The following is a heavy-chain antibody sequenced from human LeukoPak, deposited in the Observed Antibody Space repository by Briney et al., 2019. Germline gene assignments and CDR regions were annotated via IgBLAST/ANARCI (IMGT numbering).Heavy chain of an antibody. CDR3: ATDRHYGVTTSLRFEY. J-gene: IGHJ4*02. Sequence: GGSLRLSCAASGFTFSNYGIHWVRQAPGKGLEGVAVVAYDGTNQYYADSVKGRFSISRENSKNTLYLQMNSLRGEDTAVYYCATDRHYGVTTSLRFEYWGQGTLVTVSS. D-gene: IGHD4-17*01. V-gene: IGHV3-30*03. CDR1: GFTFSNYG. CDR2: VAYDGTNQ.